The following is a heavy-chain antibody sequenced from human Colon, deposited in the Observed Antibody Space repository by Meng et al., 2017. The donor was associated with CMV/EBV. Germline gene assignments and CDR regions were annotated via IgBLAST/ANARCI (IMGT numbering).Heavy chain of an antibody. D-gene: IGHD2-2*01. CDR2: ISSSSSYI. V-gene: IGHV3-21*01. CDR1: GFTFSSYS. Sequence: GESLKISCAASGFTFSSYSMNWVRQAPGKGLEWVSSISSSSSYIYYADSVKGRFTISRDNAKNSLYLQMNSLRAEDTAVYYCARGYCSSTSCPQVDYYYGMDVWGQGITVTVSS. CDR3: ARGYCSSTSCPQVDYYYGMDV. J-gene: IGHJ6*02.